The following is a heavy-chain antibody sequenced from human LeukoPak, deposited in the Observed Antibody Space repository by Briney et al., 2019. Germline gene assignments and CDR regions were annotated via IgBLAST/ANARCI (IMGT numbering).Heavy chain of an antibody. J-gene: IGHJ5*02. CDR2: ISGDGGST. CDR3: VRESERSGWFDH. V-gene: IGHV3-43*02. Sequence: PGGSLRLSCAAPGLITDDYAIQWVRQAPGKGLEWVSLISGDGGSTFYADSVRGRFTISRDNSKNSLSLQMSSLRSEDTALYFCVRESERSGWFDHWGQGTLVTVSS. D-gene: IGHD1-26*01. CDR1: GLITDDYA.